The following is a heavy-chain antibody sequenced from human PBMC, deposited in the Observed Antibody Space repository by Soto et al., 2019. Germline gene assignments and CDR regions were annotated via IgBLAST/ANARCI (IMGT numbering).Heavy chain of an antibody. J-gene: IGHJ6*02. CDR2: INPNSGGT. V-gene: IGHV1-2*02. D-gene: IGHD2-21*02. CDR1: GYTFTGYY. CDR3: ARESAYCGGDCYSGGYYYYYYGMDV. Sequence: ASVKVSCKASGYTFTGYYMHWVRKAPGQGLEWMGWINPNSGGTNYAQKFQGRVTMTRDTSISTAYMELSRLRSDDTAVYYCARESAYCGGDCYSGGYYYYYYGMDVWGQGTTVTVSS.